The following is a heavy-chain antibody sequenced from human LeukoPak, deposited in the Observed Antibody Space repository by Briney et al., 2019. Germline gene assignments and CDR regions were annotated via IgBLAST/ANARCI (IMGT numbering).Heavy chain of an antibody. CDR2: INHSGET. J-gene: IGHJ5*02. Sequence: SETLSLTCAVYGGSFSDNYWSWIRQPPGKGLEWIGEINHSGETNYNPSLKSRVTISVDTSKTQFSLRLTSVTAADTAVYYCARGLSSYFVPGSYYTPTRWFDPWGQGTLVTVSS. CDR3: ARGLSSYFVPGSYYTPTRWFDP. CDR1: GGSFSDNY. D-gene: IGHD3-10*01. V-gene: IGHV4-34*01.